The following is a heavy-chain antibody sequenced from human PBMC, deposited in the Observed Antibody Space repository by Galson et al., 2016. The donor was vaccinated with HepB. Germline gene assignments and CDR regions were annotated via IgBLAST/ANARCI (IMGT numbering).Heavy chain of an antibody. J-gene: IGHJ3*02. Sequence: AVSGGSISSGGYSWSWIRQPPGKGLEWLGYIYHSGNTYYNPSLKSRVTVSVDRSKTQFSLNLTSVTAADTAVYYCARVSQYYDFWSGYQLDVIDIWGQGTMVTVSS. CDR3: ARVSQYYDFWSGYQLDVIDI. CDR2: IYHSGNT. D-gene: IGHD3-3*01. V-gene: IGHV4-30-2*01. CDR1: GGSISSGGYS.